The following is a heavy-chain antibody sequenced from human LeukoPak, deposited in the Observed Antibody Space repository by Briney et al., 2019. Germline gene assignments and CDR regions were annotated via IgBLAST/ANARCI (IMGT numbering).Heavy chain of an antibody. CDR1: GYTFTSYD. Sequence: GASVKVSCMASGYTFTSYDINWVRQATGQGLEWMGWMNPNSGNTGYAQKFQGRVTMTRHTSISTAYMELSSLRSEDTAVYYCARWDSSSSGPVDYWGEGTLVTVSS. D-gene: IGHD6-6*01. CDR3: ARWDSSSSGPVDY. J-gene: IGHJ4*02. V-gene: IGHV1-8*01. CDR2: MNPNSGNT.